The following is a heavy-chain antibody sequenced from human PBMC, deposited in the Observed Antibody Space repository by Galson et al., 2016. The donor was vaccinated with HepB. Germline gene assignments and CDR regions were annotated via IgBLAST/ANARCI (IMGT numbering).Heavy chain of an antibody. J-gene: IGHJ4*02. CDR3: AKDRDHFGDYVFDY. V-gene: IGHV3-23*01. CDR2: ISGDGHST. CDR1: GFTFSTHV. D-gene: IGHD4-17*01. Sequence: SLRLSCAASGFTFSTHVMSWVRQAPGKGLEWVSGISGDGHSTYYADSVKGRFTISRDNSKNTLYLQMNSLRADDTALYYCAKDRDHFGDYVFDYWGQGTLVTVSS.